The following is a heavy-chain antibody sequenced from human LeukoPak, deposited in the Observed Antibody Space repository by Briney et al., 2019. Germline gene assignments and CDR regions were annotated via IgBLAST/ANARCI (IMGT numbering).Heavy chain of an antibody. D-gene: IGHD1-26*01. V-gene: IGHV4-38-2*02. CDR1: GYSISSGYY. Sequence: SETLSLTCTVSGYSISSGYYWGWIRQPPGKGLEWIGSIYHSGSTYYNPSLKSRVTISVDTSKNQFSLKLRSVTAADTAVYYRARVSPPGSYFLHPFDYWGQGTLVTVSS. J-gene: IGHJ4*02. CDR3: ARVSPPGSYFLHPFDY. CDR2: IYHSGST.